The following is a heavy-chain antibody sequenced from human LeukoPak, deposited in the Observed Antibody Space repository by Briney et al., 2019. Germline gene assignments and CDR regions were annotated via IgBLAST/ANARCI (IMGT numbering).Heavy chain of an antibody. CDR2: IYYSGST. V-gene: IGHV4-61*01. D-gene: IGHD3-9*01. CDR1: GGSVSSGSYY. J-gene: IGHJ6*04. CDR3: ARGDILTGYPAPYYYYYGMDV. Sequence: SETLSLTCTVSGGSVSSGSYYWSWIRQPPGKGLEWIGYIYYSGSTNYNPSLKSRVTISVDTSKSQFSLKLSSVTAADTAVYYCARGDILTGYPAPYYYYYGMDVWGKGTTVTVSS.